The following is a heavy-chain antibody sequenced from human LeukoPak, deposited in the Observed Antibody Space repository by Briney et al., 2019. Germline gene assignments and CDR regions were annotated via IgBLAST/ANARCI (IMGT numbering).Heavy chain of an antibody. CDR1: GGSISAGDYS. J-gene: IGHJ4*02. Sequence: SETLSLTCTVSGGSISAGDYSWSWIRQPPGKGLEWIGYIYHSGSTFYNPSLKSRVTISVDRSKNQFSLNLSSVTAADTAVYYCARASGGNIAYWGQGILVTVSS. CDR2: IYHSGST. V-gene: IGHV4-30-2*01. CDR3: ARASGGNIAY. D-gene: IGHD4-23*01.